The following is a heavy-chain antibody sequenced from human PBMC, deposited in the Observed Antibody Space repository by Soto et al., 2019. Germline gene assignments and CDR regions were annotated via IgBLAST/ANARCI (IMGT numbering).Heavy chain of an antibody. CDR2: IYYTGST. J-gene: IGHJ4*02. CDR1: GGSISSTDYY. V-gene: IGHV4-30-4*01. Sequence: QVQLQESGPGLVRPSQTLSLTCTVSGGSISSTDYYWSWIRQPPGKGLEWIGCIYYTGSTYYNPSLKNRLIISADTSKNQFSLKLSSVTAADTAVYYCASPTDNDFDSWGQGTLVTVSS. D-gene: IGHD1-1*01. CDR3: ASPTDNDFDS.